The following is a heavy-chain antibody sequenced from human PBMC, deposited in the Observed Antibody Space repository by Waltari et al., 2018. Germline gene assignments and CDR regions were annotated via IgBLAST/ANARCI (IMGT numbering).Heavy chain of an antibody. CDR1: GYTFTSYD. V-gene: IGHV1-8*01. CDR2: MNPNSGNT. CDR3: ARVIPNLPRDFWSGYYGIDP. Sequence: QVQLVQSGAEVKKPGASVKVSCKASGYTFTSYDINWVRPATGPGLEWMGWMNPNSGNTGYAQKFQGRVTMTRNTSISTAYMELSSLRSEDTAVYYCARVIPNLPRDFWSGYYGIDPWGQGTLVTVSS. D-gene: IGHD3-3*01. J-gene: IGHJ5*02.